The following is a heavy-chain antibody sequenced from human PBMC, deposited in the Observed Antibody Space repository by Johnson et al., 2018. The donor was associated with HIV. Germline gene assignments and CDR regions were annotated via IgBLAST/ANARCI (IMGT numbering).Heavy chain of an antibody. CDR2: IKQDGSEK. CDR1: GFTFSNYW. CDR3: ARDLHGSGWFSYDAFDI. Sequence: QLVESGGGLVQPGGSLRLSCVASGFTFSNYWMNWVRQAPGKGLEWVANIKQDGSEKYYVDSVKGRFTISRDNAKNSLYLQMNSLRAEDTAVYYCARDLHGSGWFSYDAFDIWGQGTMVIVSS. D-gene: IGHD6-19*01. J-gene: IGHJ3*02. V-gene: IGHV3-7*01.